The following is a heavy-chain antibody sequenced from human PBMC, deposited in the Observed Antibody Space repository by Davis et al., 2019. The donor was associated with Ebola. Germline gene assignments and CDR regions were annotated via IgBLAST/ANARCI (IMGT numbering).Heavy chain of an antibody. D-gene: IGHD3-22*01. Sequence: GSLRLSCTVSGGSISNSFYNWGWIRQTPEKGLEWIASIYYSGNTYYNPSLKSRVTISVDTSKNQFSLKVSSVTAADTAVYYCARAVSYYDSSGYPSYFDYWGQGTLVTVSS. J-gene: IGHJ4*02. CDR1: GGSISNSFYN. V-gene: IGHV4-39*07. CDR3: ARAVSYYDSSGYPSYFDY. CDR2: IYYSGNT.